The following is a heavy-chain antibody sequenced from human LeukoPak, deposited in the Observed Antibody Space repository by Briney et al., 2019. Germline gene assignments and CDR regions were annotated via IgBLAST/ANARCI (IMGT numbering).Heavy chain of an antibody. CDR3: ARQRGERYYYGSGSYYWFDS. J-gene: IGHJ5*01. CDR1: GYSISSGYY. CDR2: IYYTGST. V-gene: IGHV4-38-2*02. Sequence: SETLSLTCTVSGYSISSGYYWGWIRQPPGKGLEWIGSIYYTGSTYYNPSLKSRITISVDTSRDQFSLKLTSVTAADTAVYYCARQRGERYYYGSGSYYWFDSWGQGTLVTVSS. D-gene: IGHD3-10*01.